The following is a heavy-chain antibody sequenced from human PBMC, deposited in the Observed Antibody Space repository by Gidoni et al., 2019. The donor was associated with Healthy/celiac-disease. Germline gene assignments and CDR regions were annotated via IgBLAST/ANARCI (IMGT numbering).Heavy chain of an antibody. V-gene: IGHV3-23*01. CDR3: ANFPIWGSYAHFDY. J-gene: IGHJ4*02. Sequence: EVQLLESGGGLVQPGGSLRLSCAASGFTFSSYAMSWVRQAPGKGLEWVSAISGSGGSTYYAVSVKGRFTISRDNSKNTLYLQMNSLRAEDTAVYYCANFPIWGSYAHFDYWGQGTLVTVSS. CDR1: GFTFSSYA. D-gene: IGHD3-16*01. CDR2: ISGSGGST.